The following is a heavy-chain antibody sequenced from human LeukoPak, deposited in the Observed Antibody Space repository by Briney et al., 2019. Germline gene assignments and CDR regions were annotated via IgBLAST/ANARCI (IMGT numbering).Heavy chain of an antibody. CDR2: ISWDGGST. V-gene: IGHV3-43*01. CDR1: GFTFDDYT. D-gene: IGHD3-22*01. J-gene: IGHJ1*01. CDR3: AKDDYYDSSGPRNPGGYFQH. Sequence: PGGSLRLSCAASGFTFDDYTMHWVRQAPGKGLEWVSLISWDGGSTYYADSVKGRFTISRDNSKNSLYLQMNSLRTEDTALYYCAKDDYYDSSGPRNPGGYFQHWGQGTLVTVSS.